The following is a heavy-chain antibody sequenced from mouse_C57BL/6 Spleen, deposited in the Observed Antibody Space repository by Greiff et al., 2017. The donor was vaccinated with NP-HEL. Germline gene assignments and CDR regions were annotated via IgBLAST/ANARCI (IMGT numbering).Heavy chain of an antibody. Sequence: VQLQESGAELVRPGASVTLSCKASGYTFTDYEMHWVKQTPVHGLEWIGAIDPETGGTAYNQKFKGKAILTADKSSSTAYMELRSLTSEDSAVYYCRTYYYRGWYFDVWGTGTTVTVSS. CDR2: IDPETGGT. D-gene: IGHD1-1*01. J-gene: IGHJ1*03. V-gene: IGHV1-15*01. CDR3: RTYYYRGWYFDV. CDR1: GYTFTDYE.